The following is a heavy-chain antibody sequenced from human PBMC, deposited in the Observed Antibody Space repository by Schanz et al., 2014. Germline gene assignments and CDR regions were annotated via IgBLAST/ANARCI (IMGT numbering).Heavy chain of an antibody. CDR2: LSGDGGTT. J-gene: IGHJ4*02. CDR3: ARDPNTSAWLPYFDT. D-gene: IGHD6-19*01. V-gene: IGHV3-23*01. CDR1: GFSFSSYT. Sequence: EVQLLESGGGLVQPGESLRLSCAASGFSFSSYTMSWVRQAPGKGLQWVSSLSGDGGTTHYADSVKGRFTISRDNSKNTVYLQMNSLRTDDTAMYYCARDPNTSAWLPYFDTWGQGTLDTVAS.